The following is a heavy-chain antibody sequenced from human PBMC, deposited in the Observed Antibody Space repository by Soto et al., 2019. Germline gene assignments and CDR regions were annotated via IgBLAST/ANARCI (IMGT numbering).Heavy chain of an antibody. CDR2: IYHSGST. J-gene: IGHJ4*02. V-gene: IGHV4-4*02. D-gene: IGHD3-10*01. Sequence: TLSLTCAVSGGSISSSNWWSWVRQPPGKGLEWIGEIYHSGSTNYNPPLKSRVTISVDKSKNQFSLKLSSVTAADTAVYYCARVNYGSGSYPEYYFDYWGQGTLVTVSS. CDR3: ARVNYGSGSYPEYYFDY. CDR1: GGSISSSNW.